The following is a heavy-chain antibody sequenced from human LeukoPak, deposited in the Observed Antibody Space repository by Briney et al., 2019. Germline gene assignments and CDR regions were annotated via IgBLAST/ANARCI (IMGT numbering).Heavy chain of an antibody. CDR3: AREGGSRYYFDS. Sequence: PGGSLRLSCAASGFTFSSYSMNWVRQASGKGLEWVSSISYSGSTIYYADSVKGRFTISRDNAKNSLYLHMNSLRAEDTAVYYCAREGGSRYYFDSWGQGTLVTVSS. V-gene: IGHV3-48*04. D-gene: IGHD1-26*01. CDR1: GFTFSSYS. J-gene: IGHJ4*02. CDR2: ISYSGSTI.